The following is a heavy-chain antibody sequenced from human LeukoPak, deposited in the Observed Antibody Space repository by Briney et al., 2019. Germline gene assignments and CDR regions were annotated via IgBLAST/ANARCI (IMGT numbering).Heavy chain of an antibody. CDR3: ARANSYTAGDAFDI. CDR1: GFTFSSYS. CDR2: ISYDGSNK. J-gene: IGHJ3*02. V-gene: IGHV3-30*03. D-gene: IGHD5-18*01. Sequence: GGSLRLSCAASGFTFSSYSMNWVRQAPGEGLEWVAVISYDGSNKYYADSVKGRFTISRDNSKNTLYLQMNSLRAEDTAVYYCARANSYTAGDAFDIWGQGTMVTVSS.